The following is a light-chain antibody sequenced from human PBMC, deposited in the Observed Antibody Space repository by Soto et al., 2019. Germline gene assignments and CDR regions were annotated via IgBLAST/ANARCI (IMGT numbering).Light chain of an antibody. CDR1: SSDIGGYNF. CDR3: NSYAGRNIV. J-gene: IGLJ1*01. V-gene: IGLV2-8*01. Sequence: QSVLTQPPSASGSPGQSVTISCTGTSSDIGGYNFVSWYQQHPGKAPKLMIYDVNKRPSGVPDRFSASKSGNTASLTVSGLRAEDEADYYCNSYAGRNIVFGTGTKLTVL. CDR2: DVN.